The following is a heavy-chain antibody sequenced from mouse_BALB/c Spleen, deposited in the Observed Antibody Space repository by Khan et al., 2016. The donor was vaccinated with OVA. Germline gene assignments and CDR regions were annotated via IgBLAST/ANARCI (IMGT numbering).Heavy chain of an antibody. V-gene: IGHV1-80*01. CDR1: GYAFSNYW. CDR3: ARSGYDYFAY. Sequence: QVQLKESGAELVRPGSSVKISCKASGYAFSNYWMNWVKQRPGQGLEWIGQIYPGDGDTSFNGKFRGKATLTADKSSSTAYMPLSSLTSEDSAVYFYARSGYDYFAYWGQGTLVTVSA. D-gene: IGHD2-14*01. J-gene: IGHJ3*01. CDR2: IYPGDGDT.